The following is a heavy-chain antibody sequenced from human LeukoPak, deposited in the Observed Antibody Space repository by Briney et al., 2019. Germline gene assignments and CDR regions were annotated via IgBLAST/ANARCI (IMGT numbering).Heavy chain of an antibody. CDR2: INPNSGGT. Sequence: GASVKVSCKASGYTFTGYYMHWVRQAPGQGLEWMGWINPNSGGTNYAQKFQGRVTMTRDTSISTAYMELSRLRSDDTAVYYCARDWSRDGYNLFDYWGQGTLVTVSS. CDR1: GYTFTGYY. J-gene: IGHJ4*02. D-gene: IGHD5-24*01. V-gene: IGHV1-2*02. CDR3: ARDWSRDGYNLFDY.